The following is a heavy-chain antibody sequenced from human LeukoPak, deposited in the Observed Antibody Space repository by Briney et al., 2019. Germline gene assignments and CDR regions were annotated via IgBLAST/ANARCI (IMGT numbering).Heavy chain of an antibody. Sequence: GGSLRLSCAASGFTFSSYAMHWVRQAPGKGLEWVAVISYDGSNKYYADSVKGRFTISRDNSKNTLYLQMNSLRAEDTAVYYCARVSDTAIEYYFDYWGQGTLVTVSS. CDR2: ISYDGSNK. J-gene: IGHJ4*02. CDR1: GFTFSSYA. D-gene: IGHD5-18*01. CDR3: ARVSDTAIEYYFDY. V-gene: IGHV3-30-3*01.